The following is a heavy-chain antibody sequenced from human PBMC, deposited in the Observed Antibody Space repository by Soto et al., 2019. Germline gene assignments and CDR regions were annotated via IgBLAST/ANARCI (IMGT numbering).Heavy chain of an antibody. D-gene: IGHD4-17*01. J-gene: IGHJ5*02. V-gene: IGHV4-59*01. CDR2: IYYSGST. CDR3: ARDKHDYGDYNWFDP. Sequence: SETLSLTCTVSGGSISSYYWSWIRQPPGKGLEWIGYIYYSGSTNYNPSLKSRVTISVDTSKNQFSLKLSSVTAADTAVYYCARDKHDYGDYNWFDPWGQGTLVTVSS. CDR1: GGSISSYY.